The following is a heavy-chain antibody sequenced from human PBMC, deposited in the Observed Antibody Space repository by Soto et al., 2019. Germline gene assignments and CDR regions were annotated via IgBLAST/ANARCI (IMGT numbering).Heavy chain of an antibody. J-gene: IGHJ3*02. CDR2: ISGSGGST. CDR1: GFTFSSYA. V-gene: IGHV3-23*01. D-gene: IGHD1-7*01. CDR3: AKGNSWSPALVLDI. Sequence: PGGSLRLSCAASGFTFSSYAMNWVRQDPGKGLEWVSAISGSGGSTYYADSVKGRFTISRDSSKNTLYLQMNSLRAEDTAVYYCAKGNSWSPALVLDIWGQGTMVTVSS.